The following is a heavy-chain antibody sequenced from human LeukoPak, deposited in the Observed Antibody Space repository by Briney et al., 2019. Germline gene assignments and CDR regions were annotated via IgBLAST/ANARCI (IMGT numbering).Heavy chain of an antibody. Sequence: GGSLRLSCAASGFTFSSYGMHWVRQAPGKGLEWVAVISCDGSNKYYADSVKGRFTISRDNSKNTLYLQMNSLRAEDTAVYYCAKAETAYYYYGMDVWGQGTTVTVSS. CDR3: AKAETAYYYYGMDV. CDR2: ISCDGSNK. J-gene: IGHJ6*02. CDR1: GFTFSSYG. D-gene: IGHD2-21*02. V-gene: IGHV3-30*18.